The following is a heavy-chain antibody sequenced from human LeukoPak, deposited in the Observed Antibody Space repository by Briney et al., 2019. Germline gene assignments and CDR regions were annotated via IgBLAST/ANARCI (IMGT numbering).Heavy chain of an antibody. CDR3: ARDLESYGWFDP. CDR2: ISGSGGST. V-gene: IGHV3-23*01. CDR1: GFTFSSYG. J-gene: IGHJ5*02. Sequence: GGSLRLSCAASGFTFSSYGMSWVRQAPGKGLEWVSAISGSGGSTYYADSVKGRFTISRDNSKNTLYLQMNSLRAEDTAVYYCARDLESYGWFDPWGQGTLVTVSS. D-gene: IGHD3-16*01.